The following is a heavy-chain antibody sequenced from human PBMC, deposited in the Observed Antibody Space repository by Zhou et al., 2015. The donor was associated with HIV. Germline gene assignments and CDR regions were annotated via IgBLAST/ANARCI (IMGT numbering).Heavy chain of an antibody. V-gene: IGHV3-30*02. D-gene: IGHD3-16*01. J-gene: IGHJ4*02. CDR1: GFIFKNSG. CDR3: AKRVNSGKYYGLES. CDR2: IPYDGFGK. Sequence: VQLVESGGGVVQPGGSLRLSCEASGFIFKNSGMHWVRQAPGKGLEWVAFIPYDGFGKEYVDSVKGRFTISRDNNKSTLFLQMTRLTPADTAIYYCAKRVNSGKYYGLESWGQGTRSSS.